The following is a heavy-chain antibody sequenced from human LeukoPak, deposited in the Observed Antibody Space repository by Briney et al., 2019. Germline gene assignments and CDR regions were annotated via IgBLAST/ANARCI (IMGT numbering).Heavy chain of an antibody. CDR2: IYYSGST. J-gene: IGHJ3*02. V-gene: IGHV4-59*01. Sequence: SETLSLTCTVSGGSISSYYWSWIRQPPGKGLEWTGYIYYSGSTNYNPSLKSRVTISVDTSKNQFSLKLSSVTAADTAVYYCARVSRGYSYGFWAFDIWGQGTMVTVSS. CDR1: GGSISSYY. CDR3: ARVSRGYSYGFWAFDI. D-gene: IGHD5-18*01.